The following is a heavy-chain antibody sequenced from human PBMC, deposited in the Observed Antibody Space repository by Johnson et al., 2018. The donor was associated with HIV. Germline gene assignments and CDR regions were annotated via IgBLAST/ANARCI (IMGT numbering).Heavy chain of an antibody. CDR2: ISYDGSNK. J-gene: IGHJ3*02. Sequence: QVKLVESGGGVVQPGRSLRLSCAASGFTFSSYAMHWVRQAPGKGLEWVAVISYDGSNKYYADSVKGRFTISRDNSKNTLYLQMNSLRAEDTAVYYCARDTWDAFYIWGQGTMVTVST. V-gene: IGHV3-30-3*01. CDR3: ARDTWDAFYI. CDR1: GFTFSSYA.